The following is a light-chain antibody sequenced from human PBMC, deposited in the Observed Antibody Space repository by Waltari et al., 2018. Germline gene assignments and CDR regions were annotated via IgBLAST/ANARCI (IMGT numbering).Light chain of an antibody. CDR2: WAS. Sequence: DIVLTQSPDSLAVSLGERATINCKSSQNILYISNNKNYLAWYQQKAGQPPTLLFYWASTRESGVPDRFSGSGSGTDFTLTISSLQAEDVAVYYCQKYYSSPYTFGQGTRLEIK. V-gene: IGKV4-1*01. J-gene: IGKJ2*01. CDR1: QNILYISNNKNY. CDR3: QKYYSSPYT.